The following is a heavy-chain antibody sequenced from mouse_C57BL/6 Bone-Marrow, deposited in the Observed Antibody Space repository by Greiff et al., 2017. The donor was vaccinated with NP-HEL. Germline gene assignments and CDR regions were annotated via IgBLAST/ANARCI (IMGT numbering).Heavy chain of an antibody. CDR2: INPNNGGT. J-gene: IGHJ1*03. Sequence: VQLQQSGPELVKPGASVKMSCKASGYTFTDYNMHWVKQSHGKSLEWIGYINPNNGGTSYNQKFKGKATLTVNKSSSTAYMELRSLTSEDSAVYYCARRGGIYDGYFWYFDVWGTGTTVTVSS. CDR1: GYTFTDYN. CDR3: ARRGGIYDGYFWYFDV. V-gene: IGHV1-22*01. D-gene: IGHD2-3*01.